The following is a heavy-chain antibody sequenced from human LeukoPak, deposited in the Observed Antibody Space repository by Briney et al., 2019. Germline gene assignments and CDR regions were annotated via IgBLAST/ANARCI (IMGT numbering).Heavy chain of an antibody. CDR1: GGSFSGYY. CDR3: ARGGLLWFGLSRYYFDY. V-gene: IGHV4-34*01. J-gene: IGHJ4*02. Sequence: PSETLSLTCAVYGGSFSGYYWSWIRQPPGKGLEWIGEINHSGSTNYNPSLKRRVTISVDTSKNQFSLKLSSVTAADTAVYYCARGGLLWFGLSRYYFDYWGQGTLVTVSS. CDR2: INHSGST. D-gene: IGHD3-10*01.